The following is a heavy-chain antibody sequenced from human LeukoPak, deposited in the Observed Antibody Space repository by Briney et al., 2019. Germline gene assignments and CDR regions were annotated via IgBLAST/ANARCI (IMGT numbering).Heavy chain of an antibody. D-gene: IGHD1-7*01. CDR3: ARDSYNWNYGGIDY. Sequence: SETLSLTCTVSGDSISSDYWSWIRQSPGKGLEWIGYVYYSGSTNYNPSLKSRVTISIDTSKSQFSLELSSVTAADTAVYYCARDSYNWNYGGIDYWGQGTLVTVSS. V-gene: IGHV4-59*12. J-gene: IGHJ4*02. CDR2: VYYSGST. CDR1: GDSISSDY.